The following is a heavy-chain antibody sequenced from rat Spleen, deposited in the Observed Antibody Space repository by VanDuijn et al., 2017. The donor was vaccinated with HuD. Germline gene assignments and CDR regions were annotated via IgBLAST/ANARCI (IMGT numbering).Heavy chain of an antibody. CDR3: ARWDYYSPRWYFDF. J-gene: IGHJ1*01. CDR1: GFSITTHY. Sequence: EVQLQESGPGLVKPSQSLSLTCSVTGFSITTHYWDWIRKFPGNKMEWMGYINYSGSTTYNPSLKSRISITRDSSNNQFFLQLNSVTTEDTATYYCARWDYYSPRWYFDFWGPGTMVTVSS. D-gene: IGHD1-1*01. V-gene: IGHV3-1*01. CDR2: INYSGST.